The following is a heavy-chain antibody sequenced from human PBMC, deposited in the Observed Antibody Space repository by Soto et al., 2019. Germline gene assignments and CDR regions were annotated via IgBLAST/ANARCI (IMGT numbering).Heavy chain of an antibody. CDR3: TRSAYMDV. J-gene: IGHJ6*03. CDR2: ISSSSSTI. D-gene: IGHD2-2*01. V-gene: IGHV3-48*01. Sequence: GGSLRLSCAASGFTLRSYSMNWVRQAPGKGLEWVSYISSSSSTIYYADSVKGRFTISRDNAKSSLYLQMNSLRAEDTAVYYATRSAYMDVWGKGTTVTVSS. CDR1: GFTLRSYS.